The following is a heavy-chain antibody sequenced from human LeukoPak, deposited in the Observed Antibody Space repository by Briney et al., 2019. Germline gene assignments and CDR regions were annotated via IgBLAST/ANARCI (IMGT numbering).Heavy chain of an antibody. D-gene: IGHD6-19*01. CDR1: GFTFSSYA. CDR3: ANSLVPQWLVSDPRVVDP. Sequence: PGGSLRLSCAASGFTFSSYAMSWVRQAPGKGLEWVSAISGSGGSTYYADSVKGRFTISRDNSKNTLYLQMNSLRAEDMAVYYCANSLVPQWLVSDPRVVDPWGQGTLVTVSS. V-gene: IGHV3-23*01. J-gene: IGHJ5*02. CDR2: ISGSGGST.